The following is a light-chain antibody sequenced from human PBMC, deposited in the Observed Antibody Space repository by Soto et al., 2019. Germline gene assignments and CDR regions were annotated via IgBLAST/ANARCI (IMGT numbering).Light chain of an antibody. CDR2: SND. J-gene: IGLJ1*01. Sequence: QSVLTQPPSASGTPGQRVTFSCSGSSSNIGTNSVSWYQQHPGAAPKHLIKSNDQRPSGVRDRVSGSESSASASLAIPGLQSEDEADYYCASWDYSLNGYVFGTGTKVTVL. CDR3: ASWDYSLNGYV. CDR1: SSNIGTNS. V-gene: IGLV1-44*01.